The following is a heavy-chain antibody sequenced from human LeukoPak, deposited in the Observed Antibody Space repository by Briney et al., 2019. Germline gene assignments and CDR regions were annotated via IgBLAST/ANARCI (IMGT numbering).Heavy chain of an antibody. J-gene: IGHJ4*02. Sequence: GGSLTLSCAASRFTFSNYGMHWVRQAPGKGLEWVAVIWYDGSNKYYADSVKGRFTISRDNSKNTLYLQMNSLRAEDTAIYYCVKSGGRDGGNWGQGTLVTVSS. CDR3: VKSGGRDGGN. CDR2: IWYDGSNK. D-gene: IGHD5-12*01. CDR1: RFTFSNYG. V-gene: IGHV3-33*06.